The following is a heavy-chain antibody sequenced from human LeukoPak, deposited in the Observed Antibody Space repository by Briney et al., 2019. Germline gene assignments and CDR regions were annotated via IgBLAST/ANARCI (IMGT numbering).Heavy chain of an antibody. J-gene: IGHJ5*02. CDR2: IFYTGST. Sequence: PSETLSLTCTVSGGSISSSSYYWGWIRQPPWKGLEWIGYIFYTGSTNYNPSLQSRVTILVDTSKNQFSLKLSSVTAADTAVYYCARIRIQLGPDNWFDPWGQGTLVTVSS. CDR3: ARIRIQLGPDNWFDP. CDR1: GGSISSSSYY. D-gene: IGHD5-18*01. V-gene: IGHV4-61*05.